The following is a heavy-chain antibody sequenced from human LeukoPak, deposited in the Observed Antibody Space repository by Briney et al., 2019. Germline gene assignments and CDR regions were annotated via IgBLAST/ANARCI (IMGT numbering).Heavy chain of an antibody. D-gene: IGHD1-26*01. CDR2: INPNSGGT. CDR1: GYTFTGYY. Sequence: ASVKVSCKASGYTFTGYYMHWVRQAPGQGLEWMGWINPNSGGTNYAQKFQGWVTMTRDTSISTAYMELSRLRSDGTAVYYCARDLGYSGSYYWGLAFDIWGQGTMVTVSS. J-gene: IGHJ3*02. CDR3: ARDLGYSGSYYWGLAFDI. V-gene: IGHV1-2*04.